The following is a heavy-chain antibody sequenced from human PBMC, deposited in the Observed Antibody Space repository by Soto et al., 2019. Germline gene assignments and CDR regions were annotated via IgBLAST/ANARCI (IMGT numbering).Heavy chain of an antibody. CDR3: ARGRRSPTVYYGLDV. D-gene: IGHD1-26*01. J-gene: IGHJ6*01. CDR1: GDSVSSYY. Sequence: PSETLSLTCSVSGDSVSSYYWSWIRQPPGKGLEWIGYVYYDGSTNYNPSLETRVTISIDTSKNQVSLKLNSVTAADTAVYHFARGRRSPTVYYGLDVWGQGTTVTVSS. CDR2: VYYDGST. V-gene: IGHV4-59*02.